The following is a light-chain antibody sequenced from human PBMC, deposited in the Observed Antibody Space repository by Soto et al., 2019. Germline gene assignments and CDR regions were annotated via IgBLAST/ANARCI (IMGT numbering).Light chain of an antibody. Sequence: EIVLTQSPGTLSLSPGERATLSCMASQSVSSSYLAWYQQKPGQAPRLLIYGASSRATGIPDRFSGSGSGTDFTLTISRLESEDFAVYYCQQYGSSPSITFGQGTRLENK. V-gene: IGKV3-20*01. CDR3: QQYGSSPSIT. CDR1: QSVSSSY. CDR2: GAS. J-gene: IGKJ5*01.